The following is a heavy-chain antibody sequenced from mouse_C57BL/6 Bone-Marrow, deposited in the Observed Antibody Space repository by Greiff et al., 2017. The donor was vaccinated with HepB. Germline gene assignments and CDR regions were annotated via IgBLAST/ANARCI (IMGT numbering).Heavy chain of an antibody. J-gene: IGHJ2*01. CDR3: TDNYYGSSYNYFDY. CDR1: GYTFTSYW. CDR2: IYPGNSDT. D-gene: IGHD1-1*01. Sequence: VHVKQSGTVLARPGASVKMSCKTSGYTFTSYWMHWVKQRPGQGLEWIGAIYPGNSDTSYNQKFKGKAKLTAVTSASTAYMELSSLTNEDSAVYYCTDNYYGSSYNYFDYWGQGTTLTVSS. V-gene: IGHV1-5*01.